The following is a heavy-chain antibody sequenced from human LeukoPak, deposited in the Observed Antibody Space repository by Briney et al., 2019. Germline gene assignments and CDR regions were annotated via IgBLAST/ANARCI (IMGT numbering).Heavy chain of an antibody. J-gene: IGHJ6*03. CDR2: INHSGST. D-gene: IGHD6-19*01. V-gene: IGHV4-34*01. CDR1: GGSFIGFH. Sequence: PSETLSLTCAVYGGSFIGFHWNWIRQAPGKGLEWIGDINHSGSTNYNPSLTSRVTISVDPSKNQFSLNLSSVTAADTAVYYCARAPTGSGWNYYYYYMDVWGKGTTVTVSS. CDR3: ARAPTGSGWNYYYYYMDV.